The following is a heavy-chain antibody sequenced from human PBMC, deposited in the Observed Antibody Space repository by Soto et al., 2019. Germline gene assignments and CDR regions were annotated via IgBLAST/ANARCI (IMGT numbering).Heavy chain of an antibody. CDR1: GGTFSSYA. CDR2: VSPIFGTP. D-gene: IGHD6-6*01. Sequence: QVQLVQSGAEVKKLGSSVKVSCKASGGTFSSYAISWVRQAPGQGLEWMGGVSPIFGTPNYAQKFQGRVTITADESTSTAYMELSSLRSEDTAVYYCARGGPWSSDAFDIWGQGTMVTVSS. V-gene: IGHV1-69*12. CDR3: ARGGPWSSDAFDI. J-gene: IGHJ3*02.